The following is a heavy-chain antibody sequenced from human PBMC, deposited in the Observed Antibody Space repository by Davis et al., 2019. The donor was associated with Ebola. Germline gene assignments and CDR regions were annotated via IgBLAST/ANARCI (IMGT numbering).Heavy chain of an antibody. CDR3: TRGIARRQLGSWFDP. V-gene: IGHV1-8*01. J-gene: IGHJ5*02. Sequence: AASVKVSCKASGYTFTTYDINWVRQATGQGLEWMGWMNPSSGNTGYAQKFQGRVTMTRNTSITTAYMELSGLNFDDTAVYYCTRGIARRQLGSWFDPWGQGTPVTVS. D-gene: IGHD6-6*01. CDR2: MNPSSGNT. CDR1: GYTFTTYD.